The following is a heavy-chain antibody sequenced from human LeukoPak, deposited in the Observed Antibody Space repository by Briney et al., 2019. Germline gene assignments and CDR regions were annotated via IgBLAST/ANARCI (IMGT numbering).Heavy chain of an antibody. D-gene: IGHD5-24*01. Sequence: SETLSLTCTVSGGSISGSYWSWIRQPPGKGLEWIGEINHSGSTNYNPSLKSRVTISVDTSKNQFSLKLTSVTAADTAIYYCARVGGMTTINNAAFDIWGQGTMVTVSS. CDR1: GGSISGSY. CDR2: INHSGST. CDR3: ARVGGMTTINNAAFDI. J-gene: IGHJ3*02. V-gene: IGHV4-34*01.